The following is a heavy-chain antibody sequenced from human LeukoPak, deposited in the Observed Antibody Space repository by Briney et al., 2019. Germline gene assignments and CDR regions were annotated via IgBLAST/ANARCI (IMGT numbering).Heavy chain of an antibody. CDR1: GGSISSYY. CDR2: IYTSGST. V-gene: IGHV4-4*07. D-gene: IGHD2-2*02. Sequence: SETLSLTCTVPGGSISSYYWSWTRQPAGKGLEWIGCIYTSGSTNYNPSLKSRVTMSVDTSKNQFSLKLSSVTAADTAVYYCARGSEYCSSTSCYTRGDYYYYMDVWGKGTTVTVSS. J-gene: IGHJ6*03. CDR3: ARGSEYCSSTSCYTRGDYYYYMDV.